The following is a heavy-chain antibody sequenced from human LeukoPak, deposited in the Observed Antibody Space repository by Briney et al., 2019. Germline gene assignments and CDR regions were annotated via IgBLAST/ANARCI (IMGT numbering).Heavy chain of an antibody. D-gene: IGHD4-23*01. Sequence: ASVKVSCKASGYTFTSYGISWVRQAPGQGLEWMGWISAYNGNTNYAQKLQGRVTMTTDTSTSTAYMELRSLRSDDTAVYYCARGGEASVVTPTRWFDPWGQGTLVTVSS. CDR1: GYTFTSYG. CDR3: ARGGEASVVTPTRWFDP. J-gene: IGHJ5*02. CDR2: ISAYNGNT. V-gene: IGHV1-18*01.